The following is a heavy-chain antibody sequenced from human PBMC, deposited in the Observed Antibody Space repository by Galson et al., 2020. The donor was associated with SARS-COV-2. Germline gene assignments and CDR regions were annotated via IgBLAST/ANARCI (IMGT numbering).Heavy chain of an antibody. V-gene: IGHV4-61*02. CDR3: AKHYDSSGYYPAGFDY. CDR1: GSSISSGNYY. CDR2: TYTSGSH. J-gene: IGHJ4*02. Sequence: SQTLSLTRTVSGSSISSGNYYWTWIRQPAGTGLEWIGRTYTSGSHNYNPSLKSRVSISVDTSKNQFSLKLSSVTAADTAVYYCAKHYDSSGYYPAGFDYWGQGTLVTVSS. D-gene: IGHD3-22*01.